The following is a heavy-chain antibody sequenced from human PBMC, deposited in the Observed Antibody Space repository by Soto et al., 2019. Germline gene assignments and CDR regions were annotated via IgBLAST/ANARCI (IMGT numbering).Heavy chain of an antibody. V-gene: IGHV3-30-3*01. CDR3: ASFPGNLPYYSIEPHFDI. Sequence: GGSLRLSCAASGFTFSSYAMHWVRQAPGKGLEWVAVISYDGSNKYYADSVKGRFTISRDNSKNTLYLQMNSLRAEDTAVYYCASFPGNLPYYSIEPHFDIGRKGTMFPAS. J-gene: IGHJ3*02. D-gene: IGHD3-10*01. CDR2: ISYDGSNK. CDR1: GFTFSSYA.